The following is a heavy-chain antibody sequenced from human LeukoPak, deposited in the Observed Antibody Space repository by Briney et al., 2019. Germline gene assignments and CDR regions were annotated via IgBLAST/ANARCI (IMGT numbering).Heavy chain of an antibody. CDR2: INQDGSQK. V-gene: IGHV3-7*03. CDR3: ARDWFDGDYDRFDY. Sequence: GGSLRLSCAVSGFTFSSYWMSWFRQAPGKGLEWVANINQDGSQKFAVDSVKGRFTISRDNAKNSLSLQMNSLRVEDTAVYYCARDWFDGDYDRFDYWGQGTLVTVSS. J-gene: IGHJ4*02. D-gene: IGHD4-17*01. CDR1: GFTFSSYW.